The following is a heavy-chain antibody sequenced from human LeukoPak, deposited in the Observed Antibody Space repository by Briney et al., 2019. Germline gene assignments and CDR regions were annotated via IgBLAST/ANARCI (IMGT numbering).Heavy chain of an antibody. CDR2: ISYDGSNK. D-gene: IGHD5-18*01. J-gene: IGHJ4*02. CDR1: GFTFSSYA. CDR3: AREYSYGFDY. V-gene: IGHV3-30-3*01. Sequence: GGSLRLSCAASGFTFSSYAIHWVRQAPGKGLEWVAVISYDGSNKYYADSVKGRFTISRDNSKNTLYLQMNSLRAEDTAVYYCAREYSYGFDYWGQGTLVTVSS.